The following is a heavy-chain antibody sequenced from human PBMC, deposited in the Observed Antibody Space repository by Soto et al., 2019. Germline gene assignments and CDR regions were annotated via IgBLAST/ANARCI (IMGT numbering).Heavy chain of an antibody. CDR2: IYYSGST. CDR1: GGSISSSSYY. Sequence: NPSETLSLTCTVSGGSISSSSYYWGWIRQPPGKGLEWIGSIYYSGSTYYNPSLKSRVTISVDTSKNQFSLKLSSVTAADTAVYYCASHRLITMIGPLDAFDIWGQGTMVTVSS. CDR3: ASHRLITMIGPLDAFDI. J-gene: IGHJ3*02. V-gene: IGHV4-39*01. D-gene: IGHD3-22*01.